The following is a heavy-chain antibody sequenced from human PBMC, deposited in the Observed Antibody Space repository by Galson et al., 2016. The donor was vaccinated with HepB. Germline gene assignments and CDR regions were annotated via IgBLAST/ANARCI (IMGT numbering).Heavy chain of an antibody. CDR2: IHSSAIA. CDR3: ARRMPATNPHYFDF. Sequence: SETLSLTCAVSGDSIRSSNYNWGWIRQPPGKGLEWIATIHSSAIAYYNPSLKSRATMSVDTSKNQFSLKLISVTAADTAVYFCARRMPATNPHYFDFWCQGILVTVSS. J-gene: IGHJ4*02. CDR1: GDSIRSSNYN. V-gene: IGHV4-39*01. D-gene: IGHD1-26*01.